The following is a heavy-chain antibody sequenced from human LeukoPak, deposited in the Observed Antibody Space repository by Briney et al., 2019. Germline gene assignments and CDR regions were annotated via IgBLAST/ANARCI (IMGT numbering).Heavy chain of an antibody. Sequence: ASVKVSCKASGYSFTKNAMNWVRQAPGQGLEWMGWINTNTGNPAYVQGFTGRFVFSLDTSVSTAYLHISSPKAEDTGVYYCARDGGIAADGTVFDYWGQGTLVTVSS. CDR2: INTNTGNP. J-gene: IGHJ4*02. V-gene: IGHV7-4-1*02. CDR1: GYSFTKNA. CDR3: ARDGGIAADGTVFDY. D-gene: IGHD6-13*01.